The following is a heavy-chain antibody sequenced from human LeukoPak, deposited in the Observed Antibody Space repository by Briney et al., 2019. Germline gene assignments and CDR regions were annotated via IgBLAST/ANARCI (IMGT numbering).Heavy chain of an antibody. CDR1: GYSFTSYW. D-gene: IGHD3-10*01. CDR2: IYPGDSDT. CDR3: ARLGGSQYYHYYHMDV. Sequence: GESLKISCKGSGYSFTSYWIGWVRQMPGKGLEWMGIIYPGDSDTRYSPSFQGQVTISADKSISTAYLQWSSLKASDTAMYYCARLGGSQYYHYYHMDVWGKGTTVTVSS. J-gene: IGHJ6*03. V-gene: IGHV5-51*01.